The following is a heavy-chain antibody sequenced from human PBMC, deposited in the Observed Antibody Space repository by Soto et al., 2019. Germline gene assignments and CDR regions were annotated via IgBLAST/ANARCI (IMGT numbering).Heavy chain of an antibody. CDR1: GYSFTTYG. CDR2: ISAYNGNT. Sequence: QVQLVQSGGEVKKPGASVKVSCKTSGYSFTTYGISWVRQAPGQGLEWMGWISAYNGNTNYAQKLQDRVTMTTDTSTSTGYMELRSLRSDDTAVYYCAREGPAPYYHYGMEVWGQGSTVTVSS. CDR3: AREGPAPYYHYGMEV. J-gene: IGHJ6*02. V-gene: IGHV1-18*01.